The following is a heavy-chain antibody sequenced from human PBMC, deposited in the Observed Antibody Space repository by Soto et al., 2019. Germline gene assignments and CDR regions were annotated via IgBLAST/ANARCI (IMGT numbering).Heavy chain of an antibody. V-gene: IGHV3-33*01. CDR1: GFTFSSYG. CDR3: ARDYYGDYEDY. Sequence: QVQLVESGGGVVQPGRSLRLSCAAYGFTFSSYGMHWVRQAPGKGLEWVAVIWYDGSNKYYADSVKGRFTISRDNSKNTLYLQMNSLRAEDTAVYYCARDYYGDYEDYWGQGTLVTVSS. J-gene: IGHJ4*02. CDR2: IWYDGSNK. D-gene: IGHD4-17*01.